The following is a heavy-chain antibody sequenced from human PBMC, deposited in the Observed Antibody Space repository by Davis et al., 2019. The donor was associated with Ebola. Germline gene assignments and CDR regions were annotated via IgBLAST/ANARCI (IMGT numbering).Heavy chain of an antibody. CDR2: IIGSATTV. CDR1: GFTFSDYY. D-gene: IGHD1-26*01. V-gene: IGHV3-11*04. CDR3: AADGVGGEYYYYYGMDV. Sequence: GESLKISCAASGFTFSDYYMSWIRQAPGKGLEWVSFIIGSATTVSYADSVRGRFTISRDNAKNSLYLQMNSLRDDDTAVYFCAADGVGGEYYYYYGMDVWGKGTTVTVSS. J-gene: IGHJ6*04.